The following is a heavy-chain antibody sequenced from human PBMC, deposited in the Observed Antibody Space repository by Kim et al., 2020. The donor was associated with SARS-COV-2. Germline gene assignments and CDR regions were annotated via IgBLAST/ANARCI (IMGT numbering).Heavy chain of an antibody. J-gene: IGHJ6*02. CDR1: GGSFSGYY. CDR2: INHSGST. CDR3: ARGGGYSSGWYRGYYYYGMDV. D-gene: IGHD6-19*01. Sequence: SETLSLNCAVYGGSFSGYYWSWIRQPPGKGLEWIGEINHSGSTNYNPSLKSRVTISVDTSKNQFSLKLSSVTAADTAVYYCARGGGYSSGWYRGYYYYGMDVWGQGTTVTVSS. V-gene: IGHV4-34*01.